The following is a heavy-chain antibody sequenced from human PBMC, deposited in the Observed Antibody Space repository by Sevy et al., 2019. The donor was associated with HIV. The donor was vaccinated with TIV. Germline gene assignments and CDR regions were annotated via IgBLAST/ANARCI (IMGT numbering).Heavy chain of an antibody. CDR2: INHSGST. D-gene: IGHD6-19*01. J-gene: IGHJ6*02. V-gene: IGHV4-34*01. CDR1: GGSFSGYY. CDR3: ASRAVAGVVGLGYGMDV. Sequence: SETLSLTCAVYGGSFSGYYWSWIRQPPGKGLEWIGEINHSGSTNYNPSLKSRVTISVDTSKNQYSLKLSSVTAADTAVYYCASRAVAGVVGLGYGMDVWGQGTTVTVSS.